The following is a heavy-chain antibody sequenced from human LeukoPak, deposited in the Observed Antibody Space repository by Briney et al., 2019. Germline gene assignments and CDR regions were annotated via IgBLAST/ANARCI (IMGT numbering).Heavy chain of an antibody. CDR3: ASPFLGYCSGGSCPKTYYYYGMDV. D-gene: IGHD2-15*01. V-gene: IGHV4-39*01. J-gene: IGHJ6*02. Sequence: SETLSLTCTVSGGSISSSSYYWGWIRQPPGKGLEWIGSIYYSGSTYYNPSLKSRVTISVDTSTNQFSLKLISVTAADTAVYYCASPFLGYCSGGSCPKTYYYYGMDVWGQGTTVTVSS. CDR1: GGSISSSSYY. CDR2: IYYSGST.